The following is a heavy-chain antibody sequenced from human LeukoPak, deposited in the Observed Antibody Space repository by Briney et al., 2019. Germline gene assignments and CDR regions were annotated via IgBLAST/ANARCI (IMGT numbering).Heavy chain of an antibody. Sequence: ASVKVSCKASGYTFTSYGISWVRQAPGQGLEGMGWISAYNGNTNYAQKLQGRVTKTTDTSTSTAYMELRRLRSDDTAVYYCARDAAAVAGTGDIGGQGTMVSVSS. CDR3: ARDAAAVAGTGDI. CDR2: ISAYNGNT. V-gene: IGHV1-18*01. J-gene: IGHJ3*02. CDR1: GYTFTSYG. D-gene: IGHD6-19*01.